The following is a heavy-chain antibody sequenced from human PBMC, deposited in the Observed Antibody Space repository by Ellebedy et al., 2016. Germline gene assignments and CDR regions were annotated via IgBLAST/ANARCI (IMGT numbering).Heavy chain of an antibody. J-gene: IGHJ6*02. CDR3: ARVRSISSSWFGPYYYYGMDV. CDR1: GGSISSFY. Sequence: SETLSLTCSVSGGSISSFYWSWIRQPPGKGLEWIGEIYHSGSTNYNPSLKRRVTISVDKSKNQFSLKLSSVTAADTAVYYCARVRSISSSWFGPYYYYGMDVWGQGTTVTVSS. D-gene: IGHD6-13*01. V-gene: IGHV4-59*12. CDR2: IYHSGST.